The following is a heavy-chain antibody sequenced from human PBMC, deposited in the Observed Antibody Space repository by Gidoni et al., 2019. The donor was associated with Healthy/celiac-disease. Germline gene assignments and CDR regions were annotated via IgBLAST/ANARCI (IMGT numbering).Heavy chain of an antibody. Sequence: QVQLVESGGGVVQPGRSLRLSCAASGFTFSSYGMHWVRQAPGKGLEWVAVISYDGSNKYYADSVKGRFTISRDNSKNTLYLQMNSLRAEDTAVYYCAKVGGATTGDYWGQGTLVTVSS. V-gene: IGHV3-30*18. J-gene: IGHJ4*02. CDR1: GFTFSSYG. D-gene: IGHD1-26*01. CDR2: ISYDGSNK. CDR3: AKVGGATTGDY.